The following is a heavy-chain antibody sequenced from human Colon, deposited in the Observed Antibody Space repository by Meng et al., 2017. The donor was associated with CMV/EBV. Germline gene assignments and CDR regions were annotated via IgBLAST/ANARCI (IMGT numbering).Heavy chain of an antibody. CDR3: ARDSTQWLRVAHEAFDV. Sequence: ASVMVSCRASGDTFSSYGISWVRQAPGQGLEWMGWISAHNGNTNYAQKFQDRVTMTTDTSTSTVYMELRSLRSDDTAVYYCARDSTQWLRVAHEAFDVWGQGTTVTVSS. CDR2: ISAHNGNT. D-gene: IGHD5-12*01. V-gene: IGHV1-18*01. CDR1: GDTFSSYG. J-gene: IGHJ6*02.